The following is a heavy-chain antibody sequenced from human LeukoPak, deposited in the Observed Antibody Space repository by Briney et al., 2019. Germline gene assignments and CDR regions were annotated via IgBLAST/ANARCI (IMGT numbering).Heavy chain of an antibody. Sequence: SETLSLTCTVSGGSISSYYWSWIRQPAGKGLEWIGHIYTSGSTNYNPSLKSRVTMSVDTSKNQFSLKLSSVTAADTAVYYCARERYDFWSGYYTETPYYYYMDVWGTGTTVTVSS. CDR2: IYTSGST. V-gene: IGHV4-4*07. CDR1: GGSISSYY. J-gene: IGHJ6*03. CDR3: ARERYDFWSGYYTETPYYYYMDV. D-gene: IGHD3-3*01.